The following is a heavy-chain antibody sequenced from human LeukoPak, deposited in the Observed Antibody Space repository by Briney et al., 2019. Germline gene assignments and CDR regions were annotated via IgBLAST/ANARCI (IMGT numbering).Heavy chain of an antibody. J-gene: IGHJ4*02. CDR1: GFTFSSYG. CDR3: ARGAMATIQRYFAY. Sequence: GRSLRLSCAASGFTFSSYGMHWVRQAPGKGLEWVAVIWYDGSNKYYADSVKGRFTISRDNSKNTLYLQMNSLRAEDTAVYYCARGAMATIQRYFAYWGQGTLVTVSS. CDR2: IWYDGSNK. V-gene: IGHV3-33*01. D-gene: IGHD5-24*01.